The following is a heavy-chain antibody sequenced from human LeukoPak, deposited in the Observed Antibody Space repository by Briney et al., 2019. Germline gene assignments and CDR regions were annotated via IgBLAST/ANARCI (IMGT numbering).Heavy chain of an antibody. V-gene: IGHV4-59*01. D-gene: IGHD6-19*01. Sequence: SETLSLTCTVSGGSISSYYWSWLRQPPGKGLEWIGYIYYSGSTNYNPSLTSRVTISVDTSKNQFSLKLSSVTAADTAVYYCARTSGWYSNAFDIWGQGTMVTVSS. CDR2: IYYSGST. J-gene: IGHJ3*02. CDR3: ARTSGWYSNAFDI. CDR1: GGSISSYY.